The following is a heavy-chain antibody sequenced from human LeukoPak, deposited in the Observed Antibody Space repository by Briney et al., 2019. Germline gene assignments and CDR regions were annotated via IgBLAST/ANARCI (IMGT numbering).Heavy chain of an antibody. CDR1: GYTLTELS. CDR3: ATDSPAYYDFWSGEKTSHYYYYGMDV. CDR2: FDPEDGET. Sequence: ASVKVSCKVSGYTLTELSMHWVRQAPGKGLEWMGGFDPEDGETIYAQKFQGRVTMTEDTSTDTAYMELSSRRSEDTAVYYCATDSPAYYDFWSGEKTSHYYYYGMDVWGQGTTVTVSS. V-gene: IGHV1-24*01. D-gene: IGHD3-3*01. J-gene: IGHJ6*02.